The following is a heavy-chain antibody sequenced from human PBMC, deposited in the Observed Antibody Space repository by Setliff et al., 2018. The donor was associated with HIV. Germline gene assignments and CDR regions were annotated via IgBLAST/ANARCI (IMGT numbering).Heavy chain of an antibody. Sequence: SETLSLTCAVCGESFSGHHYNWIRQPPGKGLEWIGHIYTSGNTNHNPSLKSRVTISVDTSENQFSLKLSSVTAADTAVYYCARGNSRRLRVHYYYYYMDVWGKGTTVTVSS. CDR2: IYTSGNT. CDR1: GESFSGHH. D-gene: IGHD4-17*01. V-gene: IGHV4-4*08. J-gene: IGHJ6*03. CDR3: ARGNSRRLRVHYYYYYMDV.